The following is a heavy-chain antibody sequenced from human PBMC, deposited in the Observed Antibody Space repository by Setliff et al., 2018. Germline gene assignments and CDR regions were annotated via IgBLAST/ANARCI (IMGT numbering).Heavy chain of an antibody. CDR1: GYTFTSYG. Sequence: ASVKVSCKASGYTFTSYGISWVRQAPGQGLEWMGGINPRTGVTNYAQKFQGRVTMTRDTSITTVYMDLSSLKSDDTAVYYCARGTDYHGSGSYWAKDVWGKGTTVTVS. CDR2: INPRTGVT. D-gene: IGHD3-10*01. V-gene: IGHV1-2*02. J-gene: IGHJ6*03. CDR3: ARGTDYHGSGSYWAKDV.